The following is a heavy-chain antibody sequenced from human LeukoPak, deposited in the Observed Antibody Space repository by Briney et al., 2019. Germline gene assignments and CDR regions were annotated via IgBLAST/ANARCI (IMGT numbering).Heavy chain of an antibody. V-gene: IGHV3-11*03. CDR3: AAGTAADF. J-gene: IGHJ4*02. D-gene: IGHD6-13*01. Sequence: GGSLRLSCVVSGIPFSDYYMNWIRQAPGKGLEWVSYISSSSSYTDYADSVKGRFTISRDNAKSALYLQLNSLRLGDTAVYYCAAGTAADFWGQGTLVTVSS. CDR2: ISSSSSYT. CDR1: GIPFSDYY.